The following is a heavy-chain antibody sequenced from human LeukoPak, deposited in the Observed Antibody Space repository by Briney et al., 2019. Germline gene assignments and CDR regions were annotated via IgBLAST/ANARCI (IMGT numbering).Heavy chain of an antibody. CDR3: ARYVVYGSGKYYFDY. V-gene: IGHV4-39*01. D-gene: IGHD3-10*01. CDR2: FYHSGTT. CDR1: GGSISSTSYY. J-gene: IGHJ4*02. Sequence: SETLSLTCTVSGGSISSTSYYWGWIRQPPGKGLEWIGSFYHSGTTYYNPSLKSRVTISVDTSENQFSLKLSSVTAADTAVYYCARYVVYGSGKYYFDYWGQGTLVTVSS.